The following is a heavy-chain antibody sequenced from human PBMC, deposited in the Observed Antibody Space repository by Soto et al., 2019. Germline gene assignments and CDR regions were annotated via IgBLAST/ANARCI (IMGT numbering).Heavy chain of an antibody. D-gene: IGHD6-13*01. Sequence: SETLSLTCTVSGGSISSSSYYWGWIRQPPGKGLEWIGSIYYSGSTYYNPSLKSRVTISVDTSKNQFSLKLSSVTAADTAVYYCARLSSSWYLNYYYGMDVWGQGTAVT. J-gene: IGHJ6*02. CDR1: GGSISSSSYY. CDR3: ARLSSSWYLNYYYGMDV. CDR2: IYYSGST. V-gene: IGHV4-39*01.